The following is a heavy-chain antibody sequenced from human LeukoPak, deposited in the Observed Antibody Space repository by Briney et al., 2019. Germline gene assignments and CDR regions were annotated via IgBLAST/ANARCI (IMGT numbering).Heavy chain of an antibody. CDR2: IIPILGTA. J-gene: IGHJ4*02. CDR1: GGTFSSYA. V-gene: IGHV1-69*13. D-gene: IGHD2-2*01. CDR3: ARVGCSSTSCYGEFDY. Sequence: ASVKVSCKASGGTFSSYAISWVRQAPGQGLEWMGGIIPILGTANYAQKFQGRVTITADESTSTAYMELSSLRSEDTAVYYCARVGCSSTSCYGEFDYWGQGTLVTVSS.